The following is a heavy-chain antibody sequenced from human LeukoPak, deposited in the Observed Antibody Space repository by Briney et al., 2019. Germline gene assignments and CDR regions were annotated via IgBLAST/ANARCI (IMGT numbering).Heavy chain of an antibody. D-gene: IGHD1-1*01. CDR3: ARVMERGPNWFDP. CDR1: GYSINSGYY. CDR2: ISHGGST. J-gene: IGHJ5*02. V-gene: IGHV4-38-2*01. Sequence: SETLSLTCAVSGYSINSGYYWGWIRQPPGKGLEWIVSISHGGSTYYNPALKGRVTTSVDTSKNQFSLKMTSVTAADTAVYYCARVMERGPNWFDPWGQGTLVTVSS.